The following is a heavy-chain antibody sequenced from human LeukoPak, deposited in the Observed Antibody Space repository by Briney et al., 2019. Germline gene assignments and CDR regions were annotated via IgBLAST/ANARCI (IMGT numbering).Heavy chain of an antibody. CDR1: GGTFSSYA. CDR2: IIPIFVTA. CDR3: ARVGYYYDSSGYVL. D-gene: IGHD3-22*01. Sequence: ASVKVSCKASGGTFSSYAISWVRQAPGQRLEWMGGIIPIFVTANYAQKFQGRVTITADESTSTAYMELSSLRSEDMAVYYCARVGYYYDSSGYVLWGQGTLVTVSS. V-gene: IGHV1-69*13. J-gene: IGHJ4*02.